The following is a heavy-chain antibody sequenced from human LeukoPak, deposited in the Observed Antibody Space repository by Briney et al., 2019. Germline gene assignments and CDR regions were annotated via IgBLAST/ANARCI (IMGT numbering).Heavy chain of an antibody. J-gene: IGHJ4*02. CDR2: INNDGITT. CDR3: ARGDRSGWYFDY. CDR1: GFTFSNHW. Sequence: PGGSLRLSCAASGFTFSNHWMHRVRQPPGKGLIWVSRINNDGITTTYAESVEGRFTISRDNAKNSLYLQMNSLRAEDTALYRCARGDRSGWYFDYWGQGTLVTVSS. V-gene: IGHV3-74*01. D-gene: IGHD6-19*01.